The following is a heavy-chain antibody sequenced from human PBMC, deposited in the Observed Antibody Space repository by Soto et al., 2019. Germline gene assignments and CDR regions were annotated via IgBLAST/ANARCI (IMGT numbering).Heavy chain of an antibody. Sequence: SQTLSLTCVISGDSVSSYSVAWNWVRQSPSRGLEWLGRTYYRSRWYNDYAVSVRSRIAINPDTSKNHFSLQLNSVTPDDTAVYYCARSEEDSDYYYYGMDVWGQGTTVTVSS. V-gene: IGHV6-1*01. CDR2: TYYRSRWYN. CDR3: ARSEEDSDYYYYGMDV. D-gene: IGHD2-15*01. CDR1: GDSVSSYSVA. J-gene: IGHJ6*02.